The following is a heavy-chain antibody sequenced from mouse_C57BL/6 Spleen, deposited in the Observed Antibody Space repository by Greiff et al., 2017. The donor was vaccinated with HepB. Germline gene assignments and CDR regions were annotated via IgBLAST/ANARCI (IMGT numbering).Heavy chain of an antibody. CDR1: GYTFTSYW. Sequence: QVQLQQPGAELVKPGASVTLSCKASGYTFTSYWMHWVKQRPGQGLEWIGMIHPNSGSTNYNEKFKSNATLTVDKSSSTAYMQLSSLTSEYSAVYYCARATEYYGSSFAFDYWGQGTTLTVSS. CDR3: ARATEYYGSSFAFDY. V-gene: IGHV1-64*01. CDR2: IHPNSGST. D-gene: IGHD1-1*01. J-gene: IGHJ2*01.